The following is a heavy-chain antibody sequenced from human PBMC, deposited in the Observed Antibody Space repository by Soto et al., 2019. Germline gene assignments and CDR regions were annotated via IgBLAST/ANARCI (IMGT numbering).Heavy chain of an antibody. V-gene: IGHV1-8*01. CDR3: ARGPARPTLNWFDP. CDR1: GYTFTSYD. Sequence: QVQLVQSGAEVKKPGASVKVSCKASGYTFTSYDINWVRQATGQGLGWMGWMNPNSGNTDYTQKFQGRVTMTSNTSISTAYMELSSLRSEDTAVYYCARGPARPTLNWFDPWGQGTLVTVSS. D-gene: IGHD6-6*01. CDR2: MNPNSGNT. J-gene: IGHJ5*02.